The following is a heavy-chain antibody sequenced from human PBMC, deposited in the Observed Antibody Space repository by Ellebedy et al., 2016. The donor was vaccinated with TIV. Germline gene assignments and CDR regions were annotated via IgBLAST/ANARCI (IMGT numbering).Heavy chain of an antibody. CDR1: GFTFSSYW. CDR3: ARELSAYSSSSGDLDY. D-gene: IGHD6-6*01. J-gene: IGHJ4*02. V-gene: IGHV3-7*01. CDR2: IKQDGSEK. Sequence: GESLKISXAASGFTFSSYWMSWVRQAPGKGLEWVANIKQDGSEKYYVDSVKGRFTISRDNAKNSLYLQMNSLRAEDTAVYYCARELSAYSSSSGDLDYWGQGTLVTVSS.